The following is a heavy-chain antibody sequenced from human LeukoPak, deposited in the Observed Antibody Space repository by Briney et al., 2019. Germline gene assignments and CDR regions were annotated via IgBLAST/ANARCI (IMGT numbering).Heavy chain of an antibody. D-gene: IGHD1-26*01. CDR3: ARVGSGSYYWASYYGMDV. V-gene: IGHV4-39*07. Sequence: SETLSLTCTVSGGSISSSNFYWGWIRQPPGKGLEWIGEINHSGSTNYNPSLKSRVTISVDTSKNQFSLKLSSVTAADTAVYYCARVGSGSYYWASYYGMDVWGQGTTVTVSS. J-gene: IGHJ6*02. CDR2: INHSGST. CDR1: GGSISSSNFY.